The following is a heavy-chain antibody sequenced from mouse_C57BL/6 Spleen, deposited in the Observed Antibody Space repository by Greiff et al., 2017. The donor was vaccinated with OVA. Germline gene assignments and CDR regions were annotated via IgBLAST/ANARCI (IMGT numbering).Heavy chain of an antibody. D-gene: IGHD2-2*01. CDR2: IYPGSGST. Sequence: QVHVKQPGAELVKPGASVKMSCKASGYTFTSYWITWVKQRPGQGLEWIGDIYPGSGSTNYNEKFKSKATLTVDTSSSTAYMQLSSLTSEDSAVYYCALSTMVTTMDYWGQGTTLTVSS. J-gene: IGHJ2*01. CDR3: ALSTMVTTMDY. CDR1: GYTFTSYW. V-gene: IGHV1-55*01.